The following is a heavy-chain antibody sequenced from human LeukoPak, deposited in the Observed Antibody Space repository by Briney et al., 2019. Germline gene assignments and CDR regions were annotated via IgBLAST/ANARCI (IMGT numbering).Heavy chain of an antibody. CDR2: ISSRSTYI. D-gene: IGHD6-19*01. CDR1: GFTFSDYS. J-gene: IGHJ4*02. CDR3: ARISAVAVPGGIDY. V-gene: IGHV3-21*04. Sequence: PGGSLRLSCAASGFTFSDYSINWVRQAPGKGLEWVSCISSRSTYIYYTDSVKGRFTISRDNAKNSLYLQMNSLRAEDTAVYYCARISAVAVPGGIDYWGQGTLVTVSS.